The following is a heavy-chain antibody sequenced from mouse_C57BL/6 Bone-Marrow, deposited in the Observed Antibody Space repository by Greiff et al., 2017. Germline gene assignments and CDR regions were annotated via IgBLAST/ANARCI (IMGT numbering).Heavy chain of an antibody. J-gene: IGHJ2*01. D-gene: IGHD5-1*01. CDR3: ARSSTFFYYFDY. Sequence: VKLVESGAELVKPGASVKMSCKASGYTFTTYPIEWMQQNHGKSLELIGNFHPYNDDTKYNEKFKGKATLTVEKSSNTVYLELIRLTSDDSAVYYCARSSTFFYYFDYWGKGTTLTVSS. CDR1: GYTFTTYP. CDR2: FHPYNDDT. V-gene: IGHV1-47*01.